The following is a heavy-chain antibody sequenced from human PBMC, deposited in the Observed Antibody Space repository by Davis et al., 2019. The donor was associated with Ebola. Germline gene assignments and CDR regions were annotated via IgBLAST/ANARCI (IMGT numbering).Heavy chain of an antibody. Sequence: EGSLRLSCAASGFTFSSHTMAWVRQAPGKGLEYVSYISSGSGTIYYADSVRGRFTISRDNAKNSMYLQMNSLRDEDTAVYYCARVNGTAPPRFDYWGQGTLVTVSS. J-gene: IGHJ4*02. CDR1: GFTFSSHT. CDR3: ARVNGTAPPRFDY. V-gene: IGHV3-48*02. CDR2: ISSGSGTI. D-gene: IGHD1-1*01.